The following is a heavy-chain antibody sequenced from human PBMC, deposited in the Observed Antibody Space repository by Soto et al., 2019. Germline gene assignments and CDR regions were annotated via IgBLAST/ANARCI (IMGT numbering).Heavy chain of an antibody. CDR1: GGSFSGYY. J-gene: IGHJ6*02. Sequence: SETLSLTCAVYGGSFSGYYWSWIRQPPGKGLEWIGEINHSGSANYNPSLKSRVTISVDTSKNQLSLKLSSVTAADTAVYYCARGNPIYYYGSGSYYIRYYYYGMDVWGQGTTVTVSS. CDR3: ARGNPIYYYGSGSYYIRYYYYGMDV. V-gene: IGHV4-34*01. D-gene: IGHD3-10*01. CDR2: INHSGSA.